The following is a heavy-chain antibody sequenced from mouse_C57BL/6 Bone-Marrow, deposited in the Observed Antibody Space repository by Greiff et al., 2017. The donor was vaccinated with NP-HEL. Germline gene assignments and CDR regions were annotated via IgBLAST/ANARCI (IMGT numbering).Heavy chain of an antibody. CDR2: ISYDGSN. D-gene: IGHD2-5*01. CDR1: GYSITSGYY. V-gene: IGHV3-6*01. Sequence: EVKLVESGPGLVKPSQSLSLTCSVTGYSITSGYYWNWIRQFPGNKLEWMGYISYDGSNNYNPSLKNRISITRDTSKNQFFLKLNSVTTEGTATYYCARDLGYYSNYVLYIDYWGQGTTLTVSS. J-gene: IGHJ2*01. CDR3: ARDLGYYSNYVLYIDY.